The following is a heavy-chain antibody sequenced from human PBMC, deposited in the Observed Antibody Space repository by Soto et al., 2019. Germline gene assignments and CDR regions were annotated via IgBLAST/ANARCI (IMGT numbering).Heavy chain of an antibody. CDR3: ASRPGAAASLRRTPMDV. CDR1: GYTFTGYY. V-gene: IGHV1-2*02. CDR2: IIPNIGGA. Sequence: ASVKVSCKASGYTFTGYYIHWVRQAPGQGLEWMGWIIPNIGGANYAQKFQGRVTMTTDTSTSTAYMELSSLRSEDTAVYYCASRPGAAASLRRTPMDVWGQGTTVTVSS. D-gene: IGHD6-13*01. J-gene: IGHJ6*02.